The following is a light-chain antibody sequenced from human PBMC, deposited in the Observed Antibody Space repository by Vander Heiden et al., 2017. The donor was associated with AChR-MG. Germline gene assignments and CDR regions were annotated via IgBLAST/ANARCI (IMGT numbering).Light chain of an antibody. CDR1: SIGTSR. CDR2: DNS. J-gene: IGLJ3*02. Sequence: SYVLTQPPSVSVAPRSTAAFTCGGTSIGTSRRHWYPQKPGQAPVLVVYDNSDRPSGTPERFSGSKSAKTATLTISMVEAGDEADYYCQVWDTGSDHWVFGGGTKLTVL. CDR3: QVWDTGSDHWV. V-gene: IGLV3-21*03.